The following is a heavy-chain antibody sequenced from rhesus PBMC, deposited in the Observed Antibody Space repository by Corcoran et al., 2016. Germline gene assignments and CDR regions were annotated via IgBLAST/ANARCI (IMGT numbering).Heavy chain of an antibody. CDR2: IYGSSTST. Sequence: QVQLQESGPGVVKPSETLSLTCAVSGGSISDSYRWSWIRQPPGKGLEWIGYIYGSSTSTNYNPSLKSRVTISKDTSKNQFSLKLSSVTAADTAVYYCARERGSEWYWYFDLWGPGTPITISS. D-gene: IGHD6-25*01. J-gene: IGHJ2*01. CDR3: ARERGSEWYWYFDL. CDR1: GGSISDSYR. V-gene: IGHV4S10*01.